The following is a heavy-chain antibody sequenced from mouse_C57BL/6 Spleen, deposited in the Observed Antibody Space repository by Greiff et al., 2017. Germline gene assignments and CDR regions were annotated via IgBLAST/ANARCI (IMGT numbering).Heavy chain of an antibody. CDR2: ISSGSSTM. CDR3: ARQLRPYYFDY. Sequence: EVKLMESGGGLVKPGGSLKLSCAASGFTFSDYGMHWVRQAPEKGLEWVAYISSGSSTMYYADTVKGRFTISRDNAKNTLFLQMTSLRSEDTAMYYCARQLRPYYFDYWGQGTTLTVSS. CDR1: GFTFSDYG. V-gene: IGHV5-17*01. D-gene: IGHD3-2*02. J-gene: IGHJ2*01.